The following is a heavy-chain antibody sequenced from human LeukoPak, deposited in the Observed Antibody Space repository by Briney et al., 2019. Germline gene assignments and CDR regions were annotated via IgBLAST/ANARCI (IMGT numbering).Heavy chain of an antibody. Sequence: GGSLRLSCAASGFIFSDYDMHWVRQATGRGLEWVSAIGTAGDTYYTGSVKGRFTISRENAKNSLYLQMNSLRAGDTAVYYCARVAKERVGGVYYFDYWGRGTLVTVSS. D-gene: IGHD1-1*01. V-gene: IGHV3-13*01. J-gene: IGHJ4*02. CDR3: ARVAKERVGGVYYFDY. CDR1: GFIFSDYD. CDR2: IGTAGDT.